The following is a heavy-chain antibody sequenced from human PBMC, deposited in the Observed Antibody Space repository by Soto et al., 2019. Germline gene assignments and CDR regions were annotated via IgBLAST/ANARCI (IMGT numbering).Heavy chain of an antibody. CDR1: GYTFTGYY. V-gene: IGHV1-2*04. CDR2: INPNSGGT. CDR3: ARERECRSTSCYDEDYYMDV. Sequence: ASVKVSCKASGYTFTGYYMHWVRQAPGQGLEWMGWINPNSGGTNYAQKFQGWVTMTRDTSISTAYMELSRLRSDDTAVYYCARERECRSTSCYDEDYYMDVWGKGTTVTVSS. J-gene: IGHJ6*03. D-gene: IGHD2-2*01.